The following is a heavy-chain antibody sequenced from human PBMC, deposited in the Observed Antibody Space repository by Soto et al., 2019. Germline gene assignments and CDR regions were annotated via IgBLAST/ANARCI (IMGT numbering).Heavy chain of an antibody. Sequence: PGGSLRLSCAASGFTFSSYGMHWVRQAPGKGLEWVAVISYDGSNKYYADSVKGRFTISRDNSKNTLYLQMNSLRAEDTAVYYCAKIGLGYCTNGVCEHFDYWGQGTLVTVSS. J-gene: IGHJ4*02. CDR2: ISYDGSNK. V-gene: IGHV3-30*18. CDR1: GFTFSSYG. CDR3: AKIGLGYCTNGVCEHFDY. D-gene: IGHD2-8*01.